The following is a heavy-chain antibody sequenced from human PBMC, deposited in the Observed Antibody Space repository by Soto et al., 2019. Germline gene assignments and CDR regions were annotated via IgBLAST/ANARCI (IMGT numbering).Heavy chain of an antibody. CDR2: IYYSGST. V-gene: IGHV4-59*12. D-gene: IGHD3-3*01. J-gene: IGHJ4*02. CDR1: GGSISSYY. Sequence: PSETLSLTCTVSGGSISSYYWSWIRQPPGKGLEWIGYIYYSGSTNYNPSLKSRVTISVDKSKNQFSLKLSSVTAADTAVYYCASFSGYYNTNFDYWGQGTLVTVS. CDR3: ASFSGYYNTNFDY.